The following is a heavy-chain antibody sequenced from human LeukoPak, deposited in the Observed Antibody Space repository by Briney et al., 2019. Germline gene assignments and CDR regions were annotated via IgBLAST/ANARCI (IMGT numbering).Heavy chain of an antibody. Sequence: QSSETLSLTCAVSGGSITGSNWWTWVRQPPGKGLEWIGEIYHSGSTNYNPSLKSRVTMSVDTSKNQFSLKLSSVTAADTAVYYCARGDTAMHMDYWGQGTLVTVSS. CDR3: ARGDTAMHMDY. V-gene: IGHV4-4*02. CDR2: IYHSGST. CDR1: GGSITGSNW. D-gene: IGHD5-18*01. J-gene: IGHJ4*02.